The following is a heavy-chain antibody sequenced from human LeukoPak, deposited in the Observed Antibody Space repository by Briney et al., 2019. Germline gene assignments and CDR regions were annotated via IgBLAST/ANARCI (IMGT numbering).Heavy chain of an antibody. CDR3: AKGTWIGSRNYYEASRYFDY. Sequence: GGSLRLSCAASGFIFSNYAMSWVRQAPGKGLEWVSVISGGGSNTYYADSVKGRFTISRDNSKKTLYLQMNSLRAEDTAIYYCAKGTWIGSRNYYEASRYFDYWGQGTLVTVSS. J-gene: IGHJ4*02. CDR2: ISGGGSNT. D-gene: IGHD3-10*01. CDR1: GFIFSNYA. V-gene: IGHV3-23*01.